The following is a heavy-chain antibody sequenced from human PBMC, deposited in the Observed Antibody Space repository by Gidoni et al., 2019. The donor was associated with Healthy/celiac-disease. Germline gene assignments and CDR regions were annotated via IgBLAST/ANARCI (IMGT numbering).Heavy chain of an antibody. CDR2: ISSSSSTI. V-gene: IGHV3-48*01. D-gene: IGHD1-1*01. Sequence: EVQLVEAGGGLVQPGGSRILSWSASGFTFSSYSMNWVRQAPGKGLEWVSYISSSSSTIYYADSVKGRFTISRDNAKNSLYLQMNSLRAEDTAVYYCARDGVYNLDYWGQGTLVTVSS. J-gene: IGHJ4*02. CDR1: GFTFSSYS. CDR3: ARDGVYNLDY.